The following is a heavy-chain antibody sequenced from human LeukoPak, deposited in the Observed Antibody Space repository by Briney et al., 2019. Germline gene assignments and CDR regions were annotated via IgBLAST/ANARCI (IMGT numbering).Heavy chain of an antibody. V-gene: IGHV1-69*13. CDR1: GGTFSSYA. CDR2: IIPIFGTA. Sequence: GASVKVSCKASGGTFSSYAISWVRQAPGQGLEWMGGIIPIFGTANHAQKFQGRVTITADESTSTAYMELSSLRSEDTAVYYCARGLLSGSYVFDYWGQGTLVTVSS. J-gene: IGHJ4*02. D-gene: IGHD1-26*01. CDR3: ARGLLSGSYVFDY.